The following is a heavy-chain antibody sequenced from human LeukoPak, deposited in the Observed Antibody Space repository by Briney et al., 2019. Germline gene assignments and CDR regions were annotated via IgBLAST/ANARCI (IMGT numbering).Heavy chain of an antibody. V-gene: IGHV1-18*01. Sequence: ASVKVSCKASGYTFTSYGISWVRQAPGQGLEWMGWISAYNGNTNYAQKLQGRVTMTTDTSTSTAYMELRSLRSDDTAVYSCARDPLPHVVVTAIPPEDYYYYMDVWGKGTTVTVSS. CDR1: GYTFTSYG. J-gene: IGHJ6*03. D-gene: IGHD2-21*02. CDR3: ARDPLPHVVVTAIPPEDYYYYMDV. CDR2: ISAYNGNT.